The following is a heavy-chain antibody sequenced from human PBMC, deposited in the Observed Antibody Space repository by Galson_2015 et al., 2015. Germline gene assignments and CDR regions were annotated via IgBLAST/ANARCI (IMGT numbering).Heavy chain of an antibody. CDR3: ARELGGTYYFDY. V-gene: IGHV1-46*04. D-gene: IGHD3-10*01. CDR1: GYTFTNYF. CDR2: INPSGAAT. J-gene: IGHJ4*02. Sequence: SVKASCKASGYTFTNYFIQWVRQASGQGLEWVGAINPSGAATFYAQKLQGRVTMTRDTPTSTVYVELSSLGSEDTAVYYCARELGGTYYFDYWGLGTLVTVSS.